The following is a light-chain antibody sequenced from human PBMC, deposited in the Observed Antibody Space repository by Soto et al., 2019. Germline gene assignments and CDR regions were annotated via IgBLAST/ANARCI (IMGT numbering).Light chain of an antibody. CDR3: NSYTTSSTLV. CDR2: EVT. J-gene: IGLJ2*01. V-gene: IGLV2-14*01. CDR1: SSDVGGYNY. Sequence: SVLTQPASVSGSPGQSITISCTGTSSDVGGYNYVSWYQQHPGKAPKLMIYEVTNRPSGVSNRFSASKSGNTASLTISGLQAEDEADYYCNSYTTSSTLVFGGGTKLTVL.